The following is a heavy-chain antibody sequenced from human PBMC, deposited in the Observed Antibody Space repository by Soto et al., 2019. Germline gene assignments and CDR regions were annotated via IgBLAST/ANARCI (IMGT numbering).Heavy chain of an antibody. V-gene: IGHV4-59*01. Sequence: QVQLQVSAPGLVKPSETLSLTCTVSGDSISAYSWSWVRQPPGKGLEWIGNIHYNGNTKYNPSLKSRGTMSADTSKNQFSLNLITVTAADTAKYVCAREGNLGRWLQPLDFWGQGTLVTVSS. CDR2: IHYNGNT. CDR3: AREGNLGRWLQPLDF. CDR1: GDSISAYS. D-gene: IGHD5-12*01. J-gene: IGHJ4*02.